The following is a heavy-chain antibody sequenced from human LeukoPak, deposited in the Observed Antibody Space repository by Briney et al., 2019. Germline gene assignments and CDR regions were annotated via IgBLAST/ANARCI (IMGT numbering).Heavy chain of an antibody. CDR3: ARVAALVVGDAHFDY. CDR1: GFTFSRYV. CDR2: ITSNGGST. J-gene: IGHJ4*02. V-gene: IGHV3-23*01. Sequence: GGSLRLSCAASGFTFSRYVMSWVRQAPGKGLEWVAVITSNGGSTYHADSVKGRSTISRDNSKNTLYLQMNSLRAEDTAVYYCARVAALVVGDAHFDYWGQGTLVTVSS. D-gene: IGHD2-15*01.